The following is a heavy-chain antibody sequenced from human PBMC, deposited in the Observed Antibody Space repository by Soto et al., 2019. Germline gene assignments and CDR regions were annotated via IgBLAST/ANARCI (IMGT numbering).Heavy chain of an antibody. V-gene: IGHV3-23*01. J-gene: IGHJ4*02. CDR2: ISGSGGST. Sequence: EVQLLESGGGLVQPGGSLRLSCAASGFTFSSYAMSWVRQAPGQGLEWVSAISGSGGSTYYADSVKGRFTISRDNSKNTLYLQMNSLRAEDTAGYYCAKAFTGGMVVAATYHGGQGTLVTVSS. CDR3: AKAFTGGMVVAATYH. CDR1: GFTFSSYA. D-gene: IGHD2-15*01.